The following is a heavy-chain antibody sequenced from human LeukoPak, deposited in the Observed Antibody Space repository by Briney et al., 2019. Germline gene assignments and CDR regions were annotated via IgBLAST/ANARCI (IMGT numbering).Heavy chain of an antibody. CDR3: AKSYSSSPWNWFDP. CDR1: GFTFDDYA. CDR2: ISWNSGSI. Sequence: PGGSLRLSCTASGFTFDDYAMHWVRQAPGKGLEWVSGISWNSGSIVYADSVKGRFTISRDNAKNSMYLQMNSLRAEDTALYYCAKSYSSSPWNWFDPWGRGTLVTVSS. J-gene: IGHJ5*02. D-gene: IGHD6-13*01. V-gene: IGHV3-9*01.